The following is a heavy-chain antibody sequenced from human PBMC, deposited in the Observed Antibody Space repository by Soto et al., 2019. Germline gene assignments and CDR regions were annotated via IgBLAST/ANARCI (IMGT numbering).Heavy chain of an antibody. V-gene: IGHV4-4*07. Sequence: SETLSLTCSVSGGSISSYWWSWIRQPAGKGLEWIGRVYSSGTTDYNPSLNSRATLSVETSKNQFSLKLSSVTAADTAVYYCARDRGSYSSSSIVAGVWDLNWFDPWGQGTLVTVSS. CDR2: VYSSGTT. CDR3: ARDRGSYSSSSIVAGVWDLNWFDP. J-gene: IGHJ5*02. D-gene: IGHD6-6*01. CDR1: GGSISSYW.